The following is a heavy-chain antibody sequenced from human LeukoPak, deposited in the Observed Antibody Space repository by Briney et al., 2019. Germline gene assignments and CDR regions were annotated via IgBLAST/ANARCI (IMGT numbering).Heavy chain of an antibody. J-gene: IGHJ6*03. CDR1: GFTFSSHG. V-gene: IGHV3-30*03. CDR3: ARFAAGGSYYYYMDV. CDR2: ISYGGSNK. Sequence: GRSLRLSCAASGFTFSSHGMHWVRQAPGKGLEWVAAISYGGSNKYYADSVKGRLTISRDNSKNTVYLQMNSLRAEDTAVYYCARFAAGGSYYYYMDVWGKGTTVTVSS. D-gene: IGHD6-25*01.